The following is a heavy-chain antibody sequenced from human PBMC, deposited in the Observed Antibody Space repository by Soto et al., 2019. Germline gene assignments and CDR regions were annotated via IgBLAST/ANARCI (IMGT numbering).Heavy chain of an antibody. V-gene: IGHV3-9*01. CDR2: IDWNGANI. Sequence: DVQLVESGGGLVQPGRSLRLSCAASGFTFNDFAMHWVRQAPGKGLEWVASIDWNGANIAYAASVEGRFTISRDNVKNSLFLQMNSLRAEDTALYFCARDSGIVAAGRFSFDPRGQGTLVTVSS. J-gene: IGHJ5*02. D-gene: IGHD6-13*01. CDR3: ARDSGIVAAGRFSFDP. CDR1: GFTFNDFA.